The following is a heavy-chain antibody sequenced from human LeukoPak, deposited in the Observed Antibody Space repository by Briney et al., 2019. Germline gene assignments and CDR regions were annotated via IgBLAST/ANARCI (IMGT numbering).Heavy chain of an antibody. V-gene: IGHV3-64*01. D-gene: IGHD6-19*01. J-gene: IGHJ4*02. CDR2: ISSNGGST. CDR1: GFTFSSYA. Sequence: GGSLRLSCAASGFTFSSYAMHWVRQAPGKGLEYVSAISSNGGSTYYANSVKGRFTISRDNSKNTLYLQMNTLRAEDTAVYCCARGLPPAVADPPLDYWGQGTLVTVSS. CDR3: ARGLPPAVADPPLDY.